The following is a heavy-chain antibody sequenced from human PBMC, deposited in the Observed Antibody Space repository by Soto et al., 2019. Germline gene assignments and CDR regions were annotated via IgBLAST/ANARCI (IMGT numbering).Heavy chain of an antibody. V-gene: IGHV3-30-3*01. CDR2: ISYDGSNK. CDR1: GFTFSSYA. D-gene: IGHD3-22*01. J-gene: IGHJ6*02. Sequence: GGSLRLSCAASGFTFSSYAMHWVRQAPGKGLEWVAVISYDGSNKYYADSVKGRFTISRDNSKNTLYLQMNSLRAEDTAVYYWARDRWPRWGQYYDSSGFGTLNYYYYYGMNVWGQGTTVTVSS. CDR3: ARDRWPRWGQYYDSSGFGTLNYYYYYGMNV.